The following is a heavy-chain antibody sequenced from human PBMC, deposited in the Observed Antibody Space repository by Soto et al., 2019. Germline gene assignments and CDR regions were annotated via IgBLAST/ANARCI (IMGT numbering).Heavy chain of an antibody. D-gene: IGHD2-21*02. Sequence: SETLSLTCTVSGGSISSYYWSCIRQPPGKGLEWIGYTYYSGSTNYNPSLKSRVTISVDTSKNQFSLKLSSVTAADTAVYYCARGWGLVFDYWGQGTLVTVSS. CDR2: TYYSGST. CDR1: GGSISSYY. CDR3: ARGWGLVFDY. V-gene: IGHV4-59*01. J-gene: IGHJ4*02.